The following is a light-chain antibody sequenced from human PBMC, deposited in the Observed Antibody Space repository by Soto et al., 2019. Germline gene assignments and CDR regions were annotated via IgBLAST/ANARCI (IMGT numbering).Light chain of an antibody. Sequence: DIHLTQHSPPLPASVGDRGTITCRASQTTNNYLNWYQLKPGKAPKLLIYAASTLQTGVTSRFTGSGSGTDFTLTIISLQPEDYATYFCQQNYSMQYAFGPGTQLDNK. CDR3: QQNYSMQYA. J-gene: IGKJ2*01. CDR2: AAS. CDR1: QTTNNY. V-gene: IGKV1-39*01.